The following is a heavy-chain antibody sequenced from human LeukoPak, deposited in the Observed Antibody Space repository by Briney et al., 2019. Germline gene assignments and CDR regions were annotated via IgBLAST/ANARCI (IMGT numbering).Heavy chain of an antibody. CDR1: GFTFSSYA. CDR2: ISGSGDYT. CDR3: AKVTVGSSGWYLGY. Sequence: GGSLRLSCAASGFTFSSYAMTWVRQAPGKGLEWVSSISGSGDYTYYADSVEGRFTISRDNSKNTLYLQMNSLRAEDTAVHYCAKVTVGSSGWYLGYWGQGTLVTVSS. J-gene: IGHJ4*02. D-gene: IGHD6-19*01. V-gene: IGHV3-23*01.